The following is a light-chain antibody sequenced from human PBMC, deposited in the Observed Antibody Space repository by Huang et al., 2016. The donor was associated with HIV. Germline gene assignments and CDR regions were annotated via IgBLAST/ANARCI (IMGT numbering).Light chain of an antibody. J-gene: IGKJ1*01. CDR1: QNINTN. CDR2: AAS. Sequence: EIAMTQSPGTLSVAPGERATLSCRASQNINTNLAWFQQKPGQAPRLLIYAASTRTAAFPARFSGSGSRTEFTLTISSLQSEDIAVYYCQQYNDWPRSFGQGTKVEIK. CDR3: QQYNDWPRS. V-gene: IGKV3-15*01.